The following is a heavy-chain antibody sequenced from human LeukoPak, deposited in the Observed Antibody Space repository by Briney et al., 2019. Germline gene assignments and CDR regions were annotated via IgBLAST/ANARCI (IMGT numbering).Heavy chain of an antibody. CDR3: ARGSQLLGFDAFDI. CDR1: GGTFSSYT. Sequence: SVKVSCKASGGTFSSYTISWVRQAPGQGLEWMGRIIPILGIANYAQKFQGRVTFTADKSTSTAYMELSSLRSEDTAVYYCARGSQLLGFDAFDIWGQGTMVTVSS. J-gene: IGHJ3*02. D-gene: IGHD2-2*01. CDR2: IIPILGIA. V-gene: IGHV1-69*02.